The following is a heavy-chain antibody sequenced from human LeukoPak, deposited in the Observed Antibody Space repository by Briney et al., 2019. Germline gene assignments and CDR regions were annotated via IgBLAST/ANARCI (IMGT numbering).Heavy chain of an antibody. CDR2: MNPNSGNT. Sequence: ASVKVSCKASGYTFTSYDINWVRQATGQGLEWMGWMNPNSGNTGYAQKFQGRVTMTRNTSISTAYMELSSLRSEDTAVYYCAKAVAGNEGYYYYYCMDVWGKGTTVTISS. V-gene: IGHV1-8*01. CDR3: AKAVAGNEGYYYYYCMDV. J-gene: IGHJ6*03. D-gene: IGHD6-13*01. CDR1: GYTFTSYD.